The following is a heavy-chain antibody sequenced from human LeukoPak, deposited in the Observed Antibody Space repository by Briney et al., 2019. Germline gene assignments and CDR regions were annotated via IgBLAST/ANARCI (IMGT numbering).Heavy chain of an antibody. J-gene: IGHJ6*02. CDR3: ARDRTRYCGGGSCYSYYGMDV. D-gene: IGHD2-15*01. V-gene: IGHV3-21*01. CDR1: GFTFSSYN. Sequence: GGSLRLSCAASGFTFSSYNMNWVRQAPGKGLEWVSSISSSSSYIYYADSVKGRFTISRDNAKNSLYLQMNSLRAEDTAVYYCARDRTRYCGGGSCYSYYGMDVWGQGTSVTVSS. CDR2: ISSSSSYI.